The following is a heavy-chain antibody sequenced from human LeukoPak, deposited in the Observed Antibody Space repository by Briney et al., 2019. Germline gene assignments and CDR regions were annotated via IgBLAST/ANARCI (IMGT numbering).Heavy chain of an antibody. CDR2: ISSSSSYI. CDR1: GFTFSSYS. Sequence: PGGSLRLSCAASGFTFSSYSMNWVRQAPGKGLEWVSSISSSSSYIYYADSVKGRFTISRDNAKNSLYLQMNSLRAEDTAVYYCARAGSCGGDCYIPFYMDVWGKGTTVTVSS. V-gene: IGHV3-21*01. J-gene: IGHJ6*03. D-gene: IGHD2-21*01. CDR3: ARAGSCGGDCYIPFYMDV.